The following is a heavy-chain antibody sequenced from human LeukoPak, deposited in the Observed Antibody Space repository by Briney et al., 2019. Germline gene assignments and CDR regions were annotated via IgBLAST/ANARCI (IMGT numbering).Heavy chain of an antibody. Sequence: PSETLSLTCAVYGGSFSGYYWSWIRQAPGKGLEWVSAISGSGGSTYYADSVKGRFTISRDNSKNTLYLQMNSLRAEDTAVYYCAKDQGWYFPWGQGTLVTVSS. CDR2: ISGSGGST. D-gene: IGHD6-19*01. CDR3: AKDQGWYFP. CDR1: GGSFSGYY. J-gene: IGHJ5*02. V-gene: IGHV3-23*01.